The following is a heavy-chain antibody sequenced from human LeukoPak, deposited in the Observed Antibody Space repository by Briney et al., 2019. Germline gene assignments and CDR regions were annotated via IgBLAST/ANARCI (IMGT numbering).Heavy chain of an antibody. CDR1: GGSISSKTHY. CDR3: ARVGWGDVASYPNWLDP. D-gene: IGHD3-10*01. V-gene: IGHV4-39*07. CDR2: IYYNGNT. J-gene: IGHJ5*02. Sequence: SETLSLTCTVSGGSISSKTHYWGWIRQPPGTGLEWIANIYYNGNTAYNPSLKSRVTISIDTSKNQFSLRLNSVTAADTAIYYCARVGWGDVASYPNWLDPWGQGTLVTVSS.